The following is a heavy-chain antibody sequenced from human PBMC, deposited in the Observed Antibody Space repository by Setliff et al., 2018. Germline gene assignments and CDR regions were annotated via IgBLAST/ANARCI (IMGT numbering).Heavy chain of an antibody. V-gene: IGHV3-21*04. CDR3: ARGPMLAAATNWFEP. D-gene: IGHD2-15*01. Sequence: GGSLRLSCIASGFTFSSYSMNWVRQAPGKGLEWVSSISGGGRYTYSADSVRGRFTISRDNAKNSLFLQMNNLRVEDTAVYYCARGPMLAAATNWFEPWGQGTLVTVSS. CDR1: GFTFSSYS. J-gene: IGHJ5*02. CDR2: ISGGGRYT.